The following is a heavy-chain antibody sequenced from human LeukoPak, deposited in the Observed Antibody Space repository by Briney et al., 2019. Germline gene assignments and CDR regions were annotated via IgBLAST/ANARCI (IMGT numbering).Heavy chain of an antibody. CDR2: ISSSSSYI. J-gene: IGHJ6*02. CDR1: GFTFSSYS. Sequence: KTGGSLRLSCAASGFTFSSYSMNWVRQAPGKGLEWVSSISSSSSYIYYADSVKGRFTISRDNAKNSLYLQLNSLRAEDTAVYYCARWGSSDGMDVWGQGTTVTVSS. V-gene: IGHV3-21*01. CDR3: ARWGSSDGMDV. D-gene: IGHD6-13*01.